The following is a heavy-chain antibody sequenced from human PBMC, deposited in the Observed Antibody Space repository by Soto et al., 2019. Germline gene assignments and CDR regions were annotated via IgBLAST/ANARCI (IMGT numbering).Heavy chain of an antibody. D-gene: IGHD1-26*01. CDR1: GFVVDRTY. CDR2: IYSGGGT. J-gene: IGHJ3*02. V-gene: IGHV3-53*01. CDR3: ARGGVQDAFDI. Sequence: PGGSLRLSCAASGFVVDRTYMTWVRQAPGKGLEWVSVIYSGGGTYYADSVEGRFTIPRDTSKNTLHLQMNDLRAEDTALYYCARGGVQDAFDIWGQGTMVTVSS.